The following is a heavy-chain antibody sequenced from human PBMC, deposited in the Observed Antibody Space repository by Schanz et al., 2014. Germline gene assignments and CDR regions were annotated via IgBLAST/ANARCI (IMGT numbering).Heavy chain of an antibody. CDR1: GDTFSKYN. Sequence: QVQLVQSGPEVKKPGSSVKVSCQAFGDTFSKYNIMWVRQVPGQGLEWLGRIMPLRGIGNNAWKFQDRLAITADKSKNITNMELSSLGAEDTAVYYCTRLRRDDPSGFDVWGQGTTVTVS. J-gene: IGHJ6*02. CDR3: TRLRRDDPSGFDV. V-gene: IGHV1-69*02. D-gene: IGHD3-10*01. CDR2: IMPLRGIG.